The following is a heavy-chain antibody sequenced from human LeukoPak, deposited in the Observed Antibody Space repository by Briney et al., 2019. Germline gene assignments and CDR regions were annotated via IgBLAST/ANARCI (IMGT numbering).Heavy chain of an antibody. V-gene: IGHV3-11*01. Sequence: GGSLRLSCEASGFRFSDYYMTWIRQAPGMGLEWISYIVSSGDTTYYADSVKGRFTISRDNAMNSLYLQMNSLRAEDTAVYYCARGDSSSWYVGYHILDVWGQGTTVTVS. D-gene: IGHD6-13*01. J-gene: IGHJ6*02. CDR3: ARGDSSSWYVGYHILDV. CDR1: GFRFSDYY. CDR2: IVSSGDTT.